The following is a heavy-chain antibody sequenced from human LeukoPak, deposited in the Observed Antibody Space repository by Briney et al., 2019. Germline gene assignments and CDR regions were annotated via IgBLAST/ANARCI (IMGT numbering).Heavy chain of an antibody. Sequence: PSETLSLTCAVYGGSFSGYYWSWVRQPPGKGLEWIGEINHSGSTNYNPSLKSRVTISVDTSKNQFSLKLSSVTAADTAVYYCARAGWGGWYLGQTFDYWGQGTLVTVSS. CDR2: INHSGST. D-gene: IGHD6-19*01. CDR1: GGSFSGYY. J-gene: IGHJ4*02. CDR3: ARAGWGGWYLGQTFDY. V-gene: IGHV4-34*01.